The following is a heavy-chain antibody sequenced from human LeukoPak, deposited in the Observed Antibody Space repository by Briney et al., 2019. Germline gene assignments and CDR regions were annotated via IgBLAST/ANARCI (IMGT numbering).Heavy chain of an antibody. V-gene: IGHV3-23*01. CDR1: GFTFSSYA. J-gene: IGHJ6*03. D-gene: IGHD6-6*01. CDR2: ISGSGGST. CDR3: AQSSSPYYYYYMDV. Sequence: LGGSLRLSCAASGFTFSSYAMSWVRQAPGKGLEWVSAISGSGGSTYYADSVKGRFTISRDNSKNTLYLQMNSLRAEDTAVYYCAQSSSPYYYYYMDVWGKGTTVTVSS.